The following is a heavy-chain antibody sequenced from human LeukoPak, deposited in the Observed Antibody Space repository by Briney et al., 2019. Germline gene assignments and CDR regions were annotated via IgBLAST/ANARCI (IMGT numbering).Heavy chain of an antibody. CDR3: ARGSRLGVVGRDAFDI. V-gene: IGHV3-30*02. J-gene: IGHJ3*02. CDR2: IRYDGSNK. D-gene: IGHD3-3*01. Sequence: GGSLRLSCAASGFTFSSYGMHWVRQAPGKGLEWVAFIRYDGSNKYYADSVKGRFTISRDNSKNTLYLQMNSLRAEDTAVYYCARGSRLGVVGRDAFDIWGQGTMVTVSS. CDR1: GFTFSSYG.